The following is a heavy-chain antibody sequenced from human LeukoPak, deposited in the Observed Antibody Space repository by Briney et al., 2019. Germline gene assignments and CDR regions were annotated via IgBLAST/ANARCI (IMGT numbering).Heavy chain of an antibody. Sequence: GGSLRLSCAASGFTFSSYSMNWVRQAPGKGLEWVSSISSNNDYIYYADSVKGRFTISRDNAKNSLFLQMNSLRAEDTAVYYCARVAVAAAGTDYWGQGTLVNVSS. V-gene: IGHV3-21*01. J-gene: IGHJ4*02. CDR3: ARVAVAAAGTDY. D-gene: IGHD6-13*01. CDR1: GFTFSSYS. CDR2: ISSNNDYI.